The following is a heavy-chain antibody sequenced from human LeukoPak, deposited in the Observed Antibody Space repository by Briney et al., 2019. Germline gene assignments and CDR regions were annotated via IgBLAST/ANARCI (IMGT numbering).Heavy chain of an antibody. CDR3: ARANYYDSSGYSRGAFDI. CDR2: IYYSGST. Sequence: PSETLSLTCTVSGGSISSSSYYWGWIRQPPGKGLGWIGSIYYSGSTYYNPSLKSRVTISVDTSKNQFSLKLSSVTAADTAVYYCARANYYDSSGYSRGAFDIWGQGTMVTVSS. J-gene: IGHJ3*02. D-gene: IGHD3-22*01. CDR1: GGSISSSSYY. V-gene: IGHV4-39*07.